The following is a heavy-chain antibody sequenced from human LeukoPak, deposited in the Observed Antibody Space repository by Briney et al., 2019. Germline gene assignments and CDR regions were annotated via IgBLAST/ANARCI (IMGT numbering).Heavy chain of an antibody. Sequence: GGSLRLSCVASGFTFSSYAMSWVRQAPGKGLDWVSAISGSGVTTHYAGSVKGRFSISRDNSKNTLYLQMNSLRAEDTALYYCAKDYRMFDPWGQGTLVTVSS. J-gene: IGHJ5*02. CDR1: GFTFSSYA. CDR3: AKDYRMFDP. CDR2: ISGSGVTT. V-gene: IGHV3-23*01.